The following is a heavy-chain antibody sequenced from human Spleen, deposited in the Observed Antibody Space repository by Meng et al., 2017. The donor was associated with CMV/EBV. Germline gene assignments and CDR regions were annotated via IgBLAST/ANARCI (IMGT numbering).Heavy chain of an antibody. V-gene: IGHV3-30*02. D-gene: IGHD3-22*01. CDR2: IRYDGSNK. Sequence: GESLKISCAASGFTFSSYGMHWVRQAPGKGLEWVAFIRYDGSNKYYADSVKGRFTISRDNSKNTLYLQMNGLRAEDTAVYYCAKLPETRGLGYYDSSGYSDYWGQGTLVTVSS. CDR3: AKLPETRGLGYYDSSGYSDY. J-gene: IGHJ4*02. CDR1: GFTFSSYG.